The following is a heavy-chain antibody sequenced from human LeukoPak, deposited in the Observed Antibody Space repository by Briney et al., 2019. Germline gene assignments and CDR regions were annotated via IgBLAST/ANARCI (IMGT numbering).Heavy chain of an antibody. CDR1: GFTFSDYY. V-gene: IGHV3-23*01. CDR2: IGASGGST. D-gene: IGHD2-15*01. Sequence: GGSLRLSCAASGFTFSDYYMSWIRQAPGKGLEWVSSIGASGGSTYYADSVKGRFTISRDNSKNTLFLQMNSLRAEDTALYYCANGGGQTWFDPWGQGTLVTVSS. J-gene: IGHJ5*02. CDR3: ANGGGQTWFDP.